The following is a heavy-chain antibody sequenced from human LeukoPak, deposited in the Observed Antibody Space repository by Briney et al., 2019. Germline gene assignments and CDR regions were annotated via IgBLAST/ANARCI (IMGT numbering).Heavy chain of an antibody. CDR3: ARDPYSGSYGNYYYYFMDV. V-gene: IGHV3-30*02. Sequence: GGSLRLSCAASGFTLSSYGMHWVRQAPGKGLEWVAFIRYDGSNKYYADSVKGRFTISRDNAKNSLYLQMNSLRAEDTAVYYCARDPYSGSYGNYYYYFMDVWGKGTTVTISS. D-gene: IGHD1-26*01. CDR1: GFTLSSYG. J-gene: IGHJ6*03. CDR2: IRYDGSNK.